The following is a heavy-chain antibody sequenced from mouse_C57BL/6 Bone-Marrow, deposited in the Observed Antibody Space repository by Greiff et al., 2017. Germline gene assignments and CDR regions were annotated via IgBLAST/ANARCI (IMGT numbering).Heavy chain of an antibody. D-gene: IGHD1-1*01. V-gene: IGHV1-4*01. CDR2: INPSSGYT. CDR1: GYTFTSYT. CDR3: ARWYYGSSIDY. J-gene: IGHJ2*01. Sequence: QVQLQQSGAELARPGASVKMSCKASGYTFTSYTMHWVKQRPGQGLEWIGYINPSSGYTKYNQKFKDKATLTADKSSSTAYMQLSSLTSEDSAGYYCARWYYGSSIDYWGQGTTLTVSS.